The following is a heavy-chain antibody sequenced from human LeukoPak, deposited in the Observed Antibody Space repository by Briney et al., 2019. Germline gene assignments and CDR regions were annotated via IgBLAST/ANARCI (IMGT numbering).Heavy chain of an antibody. CDR1: GFTFSRYW. J-gene: IGHJ4*02. CDR2: SNTDGSGT. D-gene: IGHD4-11*01. Sequence: GGPLRLSCAASGFTFSRYWMHWVRQAPGKGLVWVSRSNTDGSGTNYADSVKGRFTISRDNAKSTLYLQMNSLRAEDTAVYYCARGYSDYYYFDSWGQGTLVTVSS. CDR3: ARGYSDYYYFDS. V-gene: IGHV3-74*01.